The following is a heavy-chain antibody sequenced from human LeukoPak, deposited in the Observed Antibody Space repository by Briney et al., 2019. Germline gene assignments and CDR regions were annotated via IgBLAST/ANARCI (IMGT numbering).Heavy chain of an antibody. D-gene: IGHD6-13*01. V-gene: IGHV4-28*05. CDR1: GYSISSSNW. CDR3: ARSSSWSHDAFDI. Sequence: SDTLSLTCAVSGYSISSSNWWGWIRQPPGKGLEWIGYTYYSGSIYYNPSLKSRVTMSVDTSKNQFSLKLSSVTAVDTAVYYCARSSSWSHDAFDIWGQGTMVTVSS. J-gene: IGHJ3*02. CDR2: TYYSGSI.